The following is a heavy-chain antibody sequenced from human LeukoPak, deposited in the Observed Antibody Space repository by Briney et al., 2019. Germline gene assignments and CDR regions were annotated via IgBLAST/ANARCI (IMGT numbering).Heavy chain of an antibody. CDR2: IPYDGSNK. CDR3: AKPLSPYCSSTSCYGVAELGMDV. CDR1: GFTFSSYW. V-gene: IGHV3-30*18. Sequence: PGGSLRLSCAASGFTFSSYWMHWVRQAPGKGLEWVAVIPYDGSNKYYADSVKGRFTISRDNSKNTLYLQMNSLRAEDTAVYYCAKPLSPYCSSTSCYGVAELGMDVWGQGTTVTVSS. D-gene: IGHD2-2*01. J-gene: IGHJ6*02.